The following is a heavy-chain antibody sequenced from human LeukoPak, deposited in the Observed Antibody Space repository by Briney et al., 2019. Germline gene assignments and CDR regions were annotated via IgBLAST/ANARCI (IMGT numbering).Heavy chain of an antibody. Sequence: PSQTLSLNCAISGDSVSSNSAAWNWIRQSPPRGLEWLGRTYYRSKWYNDYAVSVKSRITINPDTSKNQFSLQLNSVTPEDTAVYYCASSSSHYYYGMDVWGKGTTVTVSS. D-gene: IGHD6-13*01. CDR1: GDSVSSNSAA. J-gene: IGHJ6*04. V-gene: IGHV6-1*01. CDR2: TYYRSKWYN. CDR3: ASSSSHYYYGMDV.